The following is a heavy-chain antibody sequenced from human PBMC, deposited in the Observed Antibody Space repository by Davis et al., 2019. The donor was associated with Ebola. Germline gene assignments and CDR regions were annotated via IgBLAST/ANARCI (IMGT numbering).Heavy chain of an antibody. CDR2: INHSGST. CDR1: GGSFSGYY. D-gene: IGHD3-10*01. V-gene: IGHV4-34*01. J-gene: IGHJ4*02. Sequence: MPGGSLRLSCAVYGGSFSGYYWSWIRQPPGKGLEWIGEINHSGSTNYNPSLKSRVTISVDTSKNQFSLKLSSVTAADTAVYYCARGRGSPLGYFDYWGQGTLVTVSS. CDR3: ARGRGSPLGYFDY.